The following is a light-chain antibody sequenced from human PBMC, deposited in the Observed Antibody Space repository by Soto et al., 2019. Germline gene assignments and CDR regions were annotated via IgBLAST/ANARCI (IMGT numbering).Light chain of an antibody. CDR3: QQYNSYSMYT. CDR1: QSISSW. J-gene: IGKJ2*01. V-gene: IGKV1-5*01. Sequence: DIQMTQSPSTLSASVGDRVTITCRASQSISSWLDWYQQKPGNAPKLLIYDASSLESGVPSRFSGSGSGTEFTLPISSLQPDDFATYYCQQYNSYSMYTFGQGTKLEIK. CDR2: DAS.